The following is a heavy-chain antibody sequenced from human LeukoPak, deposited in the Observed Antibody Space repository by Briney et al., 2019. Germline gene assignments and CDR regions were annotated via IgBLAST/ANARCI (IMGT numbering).Heavy chain of an antibody. V-gene: IGHV3-23*01. CDR2: ISGSGGST. CDR1: GFTFSSYA. J-gene: IGHJ4*02. Sequence: GGSLRLSCAASGFTFSSYAMSWVRQAPGKGLEWVSAISGSGGSTYYADSVKGRFTISRDNSKNTLYLQMNSLRAEDTAVYYCAKIHGSGSYYRPNFDYWGQGTLVTVSS. D-gene: IGHD3-10*01. CDR3: AKIHGSGSYYRPNFDY.